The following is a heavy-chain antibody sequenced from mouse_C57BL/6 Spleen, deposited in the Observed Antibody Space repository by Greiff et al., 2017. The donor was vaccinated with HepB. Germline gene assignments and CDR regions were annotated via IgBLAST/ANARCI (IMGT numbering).Heavy chain of an antibody. CDR1: GYAFTNYL. D-gene: IGHD2-4*01. V-gene: IGHV1-54*01. J-gene: IGHJ2*01. CDR2: INPGSGGT. Sequence: QVQLKQSGAELVRPGTSVKVSCKASGYAFTNYLIEWVKQRPGQGLEWIGVINPGSGGTNYNEKFKGKATLPADKSSSTAYMQLSSLTSEDSAVYFCARWGLYYDYDGDFDYWGQGTTLTVSS. CDR3: ARWGLYYDYDGDFDY.